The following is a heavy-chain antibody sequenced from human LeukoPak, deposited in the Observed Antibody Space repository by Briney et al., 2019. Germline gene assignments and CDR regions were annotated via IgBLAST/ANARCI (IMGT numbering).Heavy chain of an antibody. CDR3: AKVYGSGIDY. CDR2: ISWNSGSI. CDR1: GFTFDDYA. J-gene: IGHJ4*02. V-gene: IGHV3-9*01. D-gene: IGHD3-10*01. Sequence: GRSLRLSCAASGFTFDDYAMHWVRQAPGKGLEWVSGISWNSGSIGYADSVKGRFTISRDNSKNTLYLQMNSLRAEDTAVYYCAKVYGSGIDYWGQGTLVTVSS.